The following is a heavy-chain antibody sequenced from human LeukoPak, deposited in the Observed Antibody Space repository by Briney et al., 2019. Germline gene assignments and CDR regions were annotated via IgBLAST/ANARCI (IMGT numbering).Heavy chain of an antibody. CDR1: GYTLTELS. CDR2: FDPEDGET. CDR3: ATASSCTNGVCYSKLFDY. J-gene: IGHJ4*02. Sequence: ASVKVSCKVSGYTLTELSMHWVRQAPGRGLEWMGGFDPEDGETIYAQKFQGRVTMTEDISTDTAYMELSSLRSEDTAVYYCATASSCTNGVCYSKLFDYWGQGTLVTVSS. D-gene: IGHD2-8*01. V-gene: IGHV1-24*01.